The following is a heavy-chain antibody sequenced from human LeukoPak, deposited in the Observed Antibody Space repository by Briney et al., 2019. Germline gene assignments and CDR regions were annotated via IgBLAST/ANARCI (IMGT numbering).Heavy chain of an antibody. J-gene: IGHJ3*02. CDR1: GFTFSSYS. D-gene: IGHD3-22*01. Sequence: PGGSLRLSCAASGFTFSSYSMNWVRQAPGKGLEWVSAISGSGGSTYYADSVKGRFTISRDNAKNTLYLQMNSLRAEDTAVYYCARGAYYYDPFDIWGQGTMVTVSS. V-gene: IGHV3-23*01. CDR3: ARGAYYYDPFDI. CDR2: ISGSGGST.